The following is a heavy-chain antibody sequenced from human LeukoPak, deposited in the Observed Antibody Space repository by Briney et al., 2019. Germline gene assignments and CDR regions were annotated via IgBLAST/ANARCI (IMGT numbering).Heavy chain of an antibody. CDR2: IYYDGTKE. Sequence: GGSLRLSCAASGFTFSNYGMHWVRQAPGKGLEWVTLIYYDGTKESYGDSVKGRFAISRDNSKNTLYLQMNSLRVEDTALYYCAKDGGYSNYAFGLWGQGTMVIVSS. CDR3: AKDGGYSNYAFGL. J-gene: IGHJ3*01. CDR1: GFTFSNYG. V-gene: IGHV3-33*06. D-gene: IGHD4-11*01.